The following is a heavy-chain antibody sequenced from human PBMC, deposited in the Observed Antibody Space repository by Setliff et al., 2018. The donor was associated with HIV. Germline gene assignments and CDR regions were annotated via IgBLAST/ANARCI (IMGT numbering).Heavy chain of an antibody. CDR2: IHHSGSS. CDR3: AREHDYSNYRRLDS. J-gene: IGHJ4*02. V-gene: IGHV4-4*08. Sequence: PSETLSLTCTVSGDSIITYYWTWIRQPPGKGLEWIGYIHHSGSSDYTPSLRSRVTMSVDTSKNQFSLKLTSVTAADTAVYYCAREHDYSNYRRLDSRGQGILVTVSS. CDR1: GDSIITYY. D-gene: IGHD4-4*01.